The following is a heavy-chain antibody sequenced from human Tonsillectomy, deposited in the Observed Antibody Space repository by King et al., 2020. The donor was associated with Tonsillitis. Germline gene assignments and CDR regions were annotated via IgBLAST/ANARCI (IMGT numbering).Heavy chain of an antibody. CDR2: ISSRGRYI. V-gene: IGHV3-21*01. D-gene: IGHD2-21*02. CDR1: GFTFSDYT. CDR3: ARDRLSGDH. Sequence: VQLVESGGGLVKPGWSLRLSCAASGFTFSDYTINWVRQAPGKGLEWVSSISSRGRYIYYADSVKGRFTISIDNAKNSLFLQMNSLTAEDTAVYYCARDRLSGDHWGQGILVTVSS. J-gene: IGHJ4*02.